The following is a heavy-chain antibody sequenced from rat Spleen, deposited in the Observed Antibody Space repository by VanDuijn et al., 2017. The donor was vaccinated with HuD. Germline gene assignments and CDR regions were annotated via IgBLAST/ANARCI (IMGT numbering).Heavy chain of an antibody. CDR2: ISYDGGTT. CDR1: GFTFSDFY. V-gene: IGHV5-29*01. J-gene: IGHJ3*01. CDR3: ATHGGLYNWFAY. Sequence: EVQLVESDGGLVQPGRSLKLSCVASGFTFSDFYMAWVRQAPTKGLEWVAAISYDGGTTYYRDSVKGRFTLSRDNVKNTLYLQMDSLRSEDTATYSCATHGGLYNWFAYWGQGTLVTVSS.